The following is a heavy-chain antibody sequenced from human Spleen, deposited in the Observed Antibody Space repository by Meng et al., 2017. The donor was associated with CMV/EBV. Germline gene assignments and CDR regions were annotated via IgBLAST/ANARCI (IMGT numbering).Heavy chain of an antibody. D-gene: IGHD2-2*02. Sequence: YIRRSRYYCGCIRQPPGKGLAWIGRIYYSGSTYYHPSLKSRVTISVDTSKNQFSLKLSSVTAADTAVYYCARAFVVVPAAITGFDPWGQGTLVTVSS. CDR1: YIRRSRYY. V-gene: IGHV4-39*07. J-gene: IGHJ5*02. CDR3: ARAFVVVPAAITGFDP. CDR2: IYYSGST.